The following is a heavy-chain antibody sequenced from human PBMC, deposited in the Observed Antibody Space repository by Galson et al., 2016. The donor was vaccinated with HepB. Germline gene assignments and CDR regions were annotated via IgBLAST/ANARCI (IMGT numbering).Heavy chain of an antibody. CDR1: GGYLTAYY. J-gene: IGHJ4*02. Sequence: SETLSLTCGVYGGYLTAYYWTWIRQPPGKGLEWIGQINHSGSTKYNPSLKSRVTILVDTSKKQFSLKLSSVTAADTAVYYCVRGRRPLVGATRLDYWGQGILVTVSS. D-gene: IGHD1-26*01. CDR3: VRGRRPLVGATRLDY. CDR2: INHSGST. V-gene: IGHV4-34*01.